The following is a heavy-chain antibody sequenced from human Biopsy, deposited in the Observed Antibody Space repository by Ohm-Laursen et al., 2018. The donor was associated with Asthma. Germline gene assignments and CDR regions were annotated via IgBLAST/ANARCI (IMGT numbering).Heavy chain of an antibody. Sequence: SSVKVSCKAYGYTFNSAGITWVRQAPGQGLEWMGWISVYNGNTKVAQKLQDRVTMITDTSTSTAHMELRSLRSDDTAVYFCARAVDYSHYYGIDVWGQGTTVTVS. V-gene: IGHV1-18*01. CDR3: ARAVDYSHYYGIDV. CDR2: ISVYNGNT. CDR1: GYTFNSAG. J-gene: IGHJ6*02. D-gene: IGHD3-10*01.